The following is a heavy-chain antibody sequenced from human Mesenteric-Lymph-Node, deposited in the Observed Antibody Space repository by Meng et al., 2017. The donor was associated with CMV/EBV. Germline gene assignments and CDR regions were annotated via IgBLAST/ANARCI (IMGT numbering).Heavy chain of an antibody. J-gene: IGHJ6*02. D-gene: IGHD3-3*01. CDR3: AREVAIWSGSHGMDV. V-gene: IGHV3-48*03. CDR1: GFTFSSYE. CDR2: IRSSGSVV. Sequence: GESLKISCEASGFTFSSYEVNWVRQAPGKGLEWISFIRSSGSVVYYADSVKGRFTISTDNAKKSLHLQMNSLRPEDTAVYYCAREVAIWSGSHGMDVWGQGTTVTVSS.